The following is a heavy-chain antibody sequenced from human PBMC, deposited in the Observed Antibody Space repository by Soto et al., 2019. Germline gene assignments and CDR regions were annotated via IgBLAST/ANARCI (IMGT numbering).Heavy chain of an antibody. CDR3: ARDVFDSSEYTTNWFDP. CDR1: GGSISSSSYY. CDR2: IYYSGST. D-gene: IGHD3-22*01. V-gene: IGHV4-39*01. J-gene: IGHJ5*02. Sequence: SETLSLTCTVSGGSISSSSYYWGWIRQPPGKGLEWIGSIYYSGSTYYNPSLKSRVTISVDTSKNQFSLKLTSVTAADAALYYCARDVFDSSEYTTNWFDPWGQGTLVTVSS.